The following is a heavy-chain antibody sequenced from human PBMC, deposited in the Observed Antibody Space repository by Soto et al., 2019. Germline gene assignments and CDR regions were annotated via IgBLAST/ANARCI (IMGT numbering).Heavy chain of an antibody. V-gene: IGHV3-30*04. J-gene: IGHJ4*02. CDR1: GFTFSDYP. CDR2: ISYDGRVK. Sequence: QVQLVESGGGVVQPGRSLSLSCAASGFTFSDYPMPWVLQAPGKGLEWVAVISYDGRVKYYVDSVKGRFTISRDDSKNTLYLQMNSLRVDDTAVYYCARDFIVGAPDYFYYWGQGTLVTVSS. CDR3: ARDFIVGAPDYFYY. D-gene: IGHD1-26*01.